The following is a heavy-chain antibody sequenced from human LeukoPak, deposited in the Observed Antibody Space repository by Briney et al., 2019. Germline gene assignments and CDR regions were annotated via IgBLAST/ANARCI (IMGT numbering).Heavy chain of an antibody. CDR3: ARAPLVVVPAALNWFDP. CDR2: IIPIFGTA. D-gene: IGHD2-2*01. CDR1: GGTFSSYA. V-gene: IGHV1-69*05. J-gene: IGHJ5*02. Sequence: ASVKVSCKASGGTFSSYAISWVRQAPGQGLEWMGRIIPIFGTANYAQKFQGRVTITTDESTSTAYMELSSLRSEDTAVYYCARAPLVVVPAALNWFDPWGQGTLVTVSS.